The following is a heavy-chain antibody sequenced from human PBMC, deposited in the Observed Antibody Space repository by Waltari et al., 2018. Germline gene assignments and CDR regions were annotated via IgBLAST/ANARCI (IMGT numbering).Heavy chain of an antibody. CDR3: ARKGGSHIVATIGDYFDY. Sequence: QVQLQESGPGLVKPSETLSLTCAVSGYSISSGYYWGWIRQPPGKGLEWIGSIYHRGSTYYNPSLKSRVTISGDTSKNQFSLKLSSVTAADTAVYYCARKGGSHIVATIGDYFDYWGQGTLVTVSS. V-gene: IGHV4-38-2*01. D-gene: IGHD5-12*01. CDR2: IYHRGST. J-gene: IGHJ4*02. CDR1: GYSISSGYY.